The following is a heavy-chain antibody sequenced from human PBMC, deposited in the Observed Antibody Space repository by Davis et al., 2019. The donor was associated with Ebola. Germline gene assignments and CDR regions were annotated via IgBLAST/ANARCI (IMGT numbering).Heavy chain of an antibody. CDR2: INPSGGST. D-gene: IGHD3-16*01. Sequence: AASVKVSCKASGGTFSSYAISWVRQAPGQGLEWMGIINPSGGSTSYAQKFQGRVTMTRDTSTSTVYMELSSLRSEDTAVYYCARGRGDTVRWFDPWGQGTLVTVSS. V-gene: IGHV1-46*01. CDR3: ARGRGDTVRWFDP. CDR1: GGTFSSYA. J-gene: IGHJ5*02.